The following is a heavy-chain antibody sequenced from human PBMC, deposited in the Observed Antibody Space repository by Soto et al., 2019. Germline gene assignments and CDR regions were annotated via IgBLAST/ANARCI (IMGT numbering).Heavy chain of an antibody. CDR2: IKSKIDGGTT. Sequence: VGSLRLSCAASVFTFSNAWMSCVRHAPGKWLEWVGRIKSKIDGGTTDFAAPVKGRFTISRDDSKNTLFLQMNSLKTEDTAVYYCTTDDPINRYWGQATLVTVSS. J-gene: IGHJ4*02. CDR1: VFTFSNAW. V-gene: IGHV3-15*01. CDR3: TTDDPINRY.